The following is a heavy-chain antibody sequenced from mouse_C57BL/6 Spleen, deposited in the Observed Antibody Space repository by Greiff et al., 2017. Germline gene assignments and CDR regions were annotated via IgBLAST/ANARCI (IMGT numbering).Heavy chain of an antibody. CDR1: GYTFTSYW. Sequence: EVQLQQSGTVLARPGASVKMSCKTSGYTFTSYWMHWVKQRPGQGLEWIGAIYPGNSDTSYNQKFKGKAKLTAVTSASTAYMELSSLTNEDSAVYYCTREEGIYYYGSSYGWFAYWGQGTLVTVSA. D-gene: IGHD1-1*01. V-gene: IGHV1-5*01. CDR2: IYPGNSDT. J-gene: IGHJ3*01. CDR3: TREEGIYYYGSSYGWFAY.